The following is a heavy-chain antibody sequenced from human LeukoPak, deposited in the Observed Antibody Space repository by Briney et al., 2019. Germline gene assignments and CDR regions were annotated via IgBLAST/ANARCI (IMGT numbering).Heavy chain of an antibody. D-gene: IGHD3-3*01. CDR1: GFTFSSYW. CDR3: TRGGGRDYDFWSGYREANYYYYYMDV. V-gene: IGHV3-49*03. Sequence: GGSLRLSCEASGFTFSSYWMIWRRQAPGKGLEWVGFIRSKAYGGTTEYAASVKGRFTISRDDSKSIAYLQMNSLKTEDTAVYYCTRGGGRDYDFWSGYREANYYYYYMDVWGKGTTVTVSS. J-gene: IGHJ6*03. CDR2: IRSKAYGGTT.